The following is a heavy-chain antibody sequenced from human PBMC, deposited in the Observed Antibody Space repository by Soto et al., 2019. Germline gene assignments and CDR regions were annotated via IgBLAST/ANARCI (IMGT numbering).Heavy chain of an antibody. V-gene: IGHV4-31*03. CDR3: ARSCPTTVDPGGAFDI. Sequence: TLSLTCTVSGGSPSPGGYYLSRLRHHQGKGLEWIGYIYYSGSTYYNPSLKSRVTISVDTSKNQFPLKLSSVTAADTAVYYCARSCPTTVDPGGAFDIWGQGTMVSVSS. D-gene: IGHD4-17*01. CDR1: GGSPSPGGYY. J-gene: IGHJ3*02. CDR2: IYYSGST.